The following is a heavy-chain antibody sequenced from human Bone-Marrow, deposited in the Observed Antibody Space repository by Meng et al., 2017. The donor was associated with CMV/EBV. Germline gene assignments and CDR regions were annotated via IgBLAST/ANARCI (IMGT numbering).Heavy chain of an antibody. Sequence: SETLSLTCIVSGDSLSSSNYFWDWIRQPPGKGLEWIGSIYYGESPYYNPSLKSRVTISLDTPKNQFSLKLSSVTAADTAVYYCARAFRTHVTGGGMDVWGQGTTVTVSS. CDR1: GDSLSSSNYF. V-gene: IGHV4-39*07. CDR3: ARAFRTHVTGGGMDV. J-gene: IGHJ6*02. CDR2: IYYGESP. D-gene: IGHD1-7*01.